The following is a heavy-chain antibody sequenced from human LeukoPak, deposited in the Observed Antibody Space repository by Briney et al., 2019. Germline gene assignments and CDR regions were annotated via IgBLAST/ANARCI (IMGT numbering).Heavy chain of an antibody. CDR3: ARGVYDFWSGYSNFDY. Sequence: GGSLRLSCAASGFTVSSNYMSWVRQAPGKGLEWVSVIYSGGSTYYADSVKGRFTISRDNSKNTLYLQMNSLRAEDTAVYYCARGVYDFWSGYSNFDYWGQGTLVTVSS. CDR1: GFTVSSNY. CDR2: IYSGGST. D-gene: IGHD3-3*01. V-gene: IGHV3-66*01. J-gene: IGHJ4*02.